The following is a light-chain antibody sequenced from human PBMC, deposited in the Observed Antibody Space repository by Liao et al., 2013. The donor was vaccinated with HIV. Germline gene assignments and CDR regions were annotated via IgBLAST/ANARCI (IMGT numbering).Light chain of an antibody. Sequence: SYVLTQSPSVSVAPGKTARITCGGDNIESKSVHWYQQKPGQAPVLVLYYDTDRPSGIPERISGSNSGNTATLTISRVEAGDEADYFCQVWDSKSDHRVFGGGTKLTVL. CDR2: YDT. V-gene: IGLV3-21*04. CDR1: NIESKS. J-gene: IGLJ3*02. CDR3: QVWDSKSDHRV.